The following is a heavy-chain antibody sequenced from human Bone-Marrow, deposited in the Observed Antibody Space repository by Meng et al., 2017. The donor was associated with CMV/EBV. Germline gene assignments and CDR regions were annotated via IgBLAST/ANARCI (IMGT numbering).Heavy chain of an antibody. Sequence: GGLRLSCAASGFTFSSYAMSWVRQAPGKGLEWVSAISGSGGSTYYADSVKGRFTISRDNSKNTLYLQMNSLRAEDTAVYYCARDANWNYDRLHYYGMDVWGQGTTVTVSS. CDR3: ARDANWNYDRLHYYGMDV. J-gene: IGHJ6*02. V-gene: IGHV3-23*01. D-gene: IGHD1-7*01. CDR2: ISGSGGST. CDR1: GFTFSSYA.